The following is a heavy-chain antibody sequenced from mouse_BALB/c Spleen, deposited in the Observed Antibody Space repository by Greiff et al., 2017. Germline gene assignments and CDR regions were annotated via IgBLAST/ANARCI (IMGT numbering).Heavy chain of an antibody. D-gene: IGHD1-1*01. Sequence: EVKLVESGGGLVKPGGSLKLSCAASGFTFSSYAMSWVRQTPEKRLEWVASISSGGSTYYPDSVKGRFTISRDNARNNLYLQMSSLRSEDTAMYYCAGYYYGSSYDWFAYWGQGTLVTVSA. CDR2: ISSGGST. V-gene: IGHV5-6-5*01. J-gene: IGHJ3*01. CDR3: AGYYYGSSYDWFAY. CDR1: GFTFSSYA.